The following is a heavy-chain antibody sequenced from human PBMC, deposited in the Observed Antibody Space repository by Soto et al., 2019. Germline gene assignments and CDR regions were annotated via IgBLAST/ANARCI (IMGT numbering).Heavy chain of an antibody. CDR3: ARDSPPFDP. CDR1: GYGFTIYA. V-gene: IGHV1-18*01. Sequence: ASVKVSWKASGYGFTIYAMHWVRQAPRQGLEWMGWISAYNGHTNYAQKLQGRVTMTTDTSTSTAYMELRSLISDDTAVYYCARDSPPFDPWGQGTLVTVSS. J-gene: IGHJ5*02. CDR2: ISAYNGHT.